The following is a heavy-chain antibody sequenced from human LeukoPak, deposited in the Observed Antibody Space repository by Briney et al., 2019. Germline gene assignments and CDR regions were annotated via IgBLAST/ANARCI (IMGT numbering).Heavy chain of an antibody. CDR1: GFTFSDYY. V-gene: IGHV3-11*01. D-gene: IGHD6-13*01. CDR3: ARPKYSSSWQIFDY. CDR2: ISSSGNTI. Sequence: GGSLRLSCAASGFTFSDYYMSWIRQVPGKGLEWVSYISSSGNTIYYADSVKGRFTISRDNAKNSLYLQMNSLRAEDTAVYYCARPKYSSSWQIFDYWGQGTLVTASS. J-gene: IGHJ4*02.